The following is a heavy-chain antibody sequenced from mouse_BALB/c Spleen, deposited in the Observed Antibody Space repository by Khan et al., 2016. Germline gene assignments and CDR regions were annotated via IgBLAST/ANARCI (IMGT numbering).Heavy chain of an antibody. J-gene: IGHJ3*01. Sequence: QVTLKESGPGILQPSQTLSLTCSFAGFSLNTYGIGVGWIRQPPGKGLEWLAHIWWNDNNSYNTALKSRLTISKDTSNNQVFLKIASVDTADTGTYYCVRIARWDGAFCGQGTLVTVSA. D-gene: IGHD4-1*01. CDR2: IWWNDNN. V-gene: IGHV8-11*01. CDR1: GFSLNTYGIG. CDR3: VRIARWDGAF.